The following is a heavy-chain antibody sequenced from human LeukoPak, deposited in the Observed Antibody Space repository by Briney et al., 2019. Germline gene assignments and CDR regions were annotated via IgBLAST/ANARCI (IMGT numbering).Heavy chain of an antibody. CDR3: TTLSGGNSDSYYYGLDV. CDR2: IKSKAESYAT. Sequence: PGGSLKLSCAASGFTFSGSAIHWVRQASGKGLEWVSRIKSKAESYATAYVASVKGRFTISRDDSKNTAYLNMHSLKTAATAIYYCTTLSGGNSDSYYYGLDVWGQGTTVTVSS. V-gene: IGHV3-73*01. J-gene: IGHJ6*02. CDR1: GFTFSGSA. D-gene: IGHD4-23*01.